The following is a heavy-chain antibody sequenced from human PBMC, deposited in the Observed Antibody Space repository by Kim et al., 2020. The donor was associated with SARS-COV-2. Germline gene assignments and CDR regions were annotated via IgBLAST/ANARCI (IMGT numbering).Heavy chain of an antibody. CDR2: ISAYYGST. CDR3: VRERAWGSRKYVFFGY. D-gene: IGHD7-27*01. J-gene: IGHJ4*02. CDR1: GYTFIDYG. V-gene: IGHV1-18*04. Sequence: VSVKVSCKASGYTFIDYGISWVRQVPGQGLEWMGWISAYYGSTNHAEGFQGRTTLTRDTSTTTAYMELRSLRSDDTAVYYCVRERAWGSRKYVFFGYWGQRNLVTVSS.